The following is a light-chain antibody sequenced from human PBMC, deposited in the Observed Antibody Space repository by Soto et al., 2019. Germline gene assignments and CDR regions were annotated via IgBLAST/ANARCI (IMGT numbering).Light chain of an antibody. CDR3: QQYGSSPYT. V-gene: IGKV3-15*01. CDR2: GAS. CDR1: QSVSSN. Sequence: EIVMTQSPATLSVSPGERATLSCRASQSVSSNLAWYQQKPGQAPRLLIYGASTRATGIPARFSGSGSGTEFTLIISSLQSEDFAVYYCQQYGSSPYTFGQGTKLEIK. J-gene: IGKJ2*01.